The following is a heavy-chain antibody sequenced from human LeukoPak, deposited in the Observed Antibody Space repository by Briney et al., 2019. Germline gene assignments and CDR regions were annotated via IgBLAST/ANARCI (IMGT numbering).Heavy chain of an antibody. CDR2: INPNSGGT. V-gene: IGHV1-2*02. CDR3: ARAWEVLSYYDSSGCLGY. D-gene: IGHD3-22*01. CDR1: GYTFTGYY. Sequence: ASVKVSCKASGYTFTGYYMHWVRQAPGQGLEWMGWINPNSGGTNYAQKFQGRVTMTRDTSISTAYMGLSRLRSDDTAVYYCARAWEVLSYYDSSGCLGYWGQGTLVTVSS. J-gene: IGHJ4*02.